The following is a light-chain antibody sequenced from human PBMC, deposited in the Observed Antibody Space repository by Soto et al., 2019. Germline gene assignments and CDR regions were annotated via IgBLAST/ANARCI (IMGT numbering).Light chain of an antibody. CDR1: QSVISSY. J-gene: IGKJ2*01. V-gene: IGKV3-20*01. Sequence: EIVLTQSPGTLSLSPGERASLSCRASQSVISSYLAWYQQKPGQAPRLLIYGASNRATGIPDRFSGSGSGTDFTLTISRLETEDFAMYFCQQYHSSPPTFTVGQGTKLEI. CDR2: GAS. CDR3: QQYHSSPPTFT.